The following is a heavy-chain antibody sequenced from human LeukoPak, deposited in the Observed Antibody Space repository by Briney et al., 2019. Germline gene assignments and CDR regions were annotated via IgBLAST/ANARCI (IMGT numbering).Heavy chain of an antibody. CDR3: GREHDTLTGFSFDS. D-gene: IGHD3-9*01. CDR1: GYTFTNYA. J-gene: IGHJ4*02. Sequence: WASVKVSCKASGYTFTNYAMHWVRQAPGQRLEWMGWINAGNGNTKYSQKFQGRVTITRDTSASTAYMELSSLRSEDTAVYFCGREHDTLTGFSFDSWGQGTMVTVSS. CDR2: INAGNGNT. V-gene: IGHV1-3*01.